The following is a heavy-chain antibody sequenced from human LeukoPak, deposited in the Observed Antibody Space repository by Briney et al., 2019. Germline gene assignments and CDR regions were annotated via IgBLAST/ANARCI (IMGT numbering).Heavy chain of an antibody. CDR3: EGVHYDFWSGSTRRAFDI. V-gene: IGHV1-69*13. CDR2: IIPIFGTA. D-gene: IGHD3-3*01. CDR1: GYTFTSYD. Sequence: SVKVSCKASGYTFTSYDINWVRQATGQGLEWMGGIIPIFGTANYAQKFQGRVTITADESTSTAYMELSSLRSEDTAVYYCEGVHYDFWSGSTRRAFDIWGQGTMVTVSS. J-gene: IGHJ3*02.